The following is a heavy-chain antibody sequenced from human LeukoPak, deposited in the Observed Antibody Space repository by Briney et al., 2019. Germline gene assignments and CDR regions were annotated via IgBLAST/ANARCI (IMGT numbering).Heavy chain of an antibody. CDR3: ARAQGNGFLEWSPRWDYYYYMDV. J-gene: IGHJ6*03. D-gene: IGHD3-3*01. CDR2: IYYSGST. V-gene: IGHV4-39*07. Sequence: SETLSLTCTVSGGSINNNDFYWGWIRQPPGKGLEWIGTIYYSGSTYYKSSLKSRVTISEDMSKNQFSLKLSSVTAADTAVYYCARAQGNGFLEWSPRWDYYYYMDVWGKGTTVTVSS. CDR1: GGSINNNDFY.